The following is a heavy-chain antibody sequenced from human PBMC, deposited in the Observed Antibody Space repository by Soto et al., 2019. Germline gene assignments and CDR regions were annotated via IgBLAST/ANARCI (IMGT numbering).Heavy chain of an antibody. V-gene: IGHV1-18*01. CDR1: GDTFTNFG. CDR2: IATYNTNK. CDR3: ARVLRGVVHWFDP. Sequence: QVHLVQSGPEVKKPGASVTVSCKASGDTFTNFGLSWVRQAPGQGLEWMGWIATYNTNKNYAQKFQGRLPMTTDASTSTAYMELKSLGYDDTAVYYCARVLRGVVHWFDPWCQGTLVTVSS. J-gene: IGHJ5*02. D-gene: IGHD3-10*01.